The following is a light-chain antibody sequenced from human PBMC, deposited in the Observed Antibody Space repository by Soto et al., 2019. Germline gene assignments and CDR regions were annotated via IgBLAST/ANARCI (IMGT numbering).Light chain of an antibody. CDR3: QKYNSAPPT. Sequence: DFQMTQSPSSLSASVGDRVTITCRASQGFGNYLAWYQQKPGTVPKLLIYSASTLQAGVPSRFSGNGSGTDFTLTISSLRPEDVATYYCQKYNSAPPTFGQGTKVEIK. V-gene: IGKV1-27*01. J-gene: IGKJ1*01. CDR2: SAS. CDR1: QGFGNY.